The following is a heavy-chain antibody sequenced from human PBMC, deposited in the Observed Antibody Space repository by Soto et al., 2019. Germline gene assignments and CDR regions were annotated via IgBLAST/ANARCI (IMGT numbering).Heavy chain of an antibody. J-gene: IGHJ4*02. CDR1: GFTFTRYS. Sequence: GGSLRLSCAASGFTFTRYSMNWVRQAPGKGLEWISSISSTTNYIYYGDSMKGRFTISRDNAKNSLYLEMNSLRAEDTAVYYCARESEDLTSTFDYWGQGTLVTVSS. CDR2: ISSTTNYI. V-gene: IGHV3-21*06. CDR3: ARESEDLTSTFDY.